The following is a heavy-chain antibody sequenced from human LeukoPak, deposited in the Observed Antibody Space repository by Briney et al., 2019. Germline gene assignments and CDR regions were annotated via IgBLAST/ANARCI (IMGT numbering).Heavy chain of an antibody. CDR2: IYYSGST. CDR1: GGSTSTYH. D-gene: IGHD5-24*01. CDR3: ARGLRSRDGYNYDYFDD. V-gene: IGHV4-59*01. Sequence: PSETLSLTCTVSGGSTSTYHWSWIRQPPGKGLEWIGNIYYSGSTNYNPSLKSRVTISVDTSKNQFSLKLSSVTAADTAVYYCARGLRSRDGYNYDYFDDWGQGTLVTVSS. J-gene: IGHJ4*02.